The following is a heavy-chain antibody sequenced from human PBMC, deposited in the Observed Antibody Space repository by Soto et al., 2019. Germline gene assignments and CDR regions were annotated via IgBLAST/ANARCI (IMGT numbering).Heavy chain of an antibody. CDR3: TRVSYDSVYYEVMDY. J-gene: IGHJ4*02. CDR2: IWYDGSDK. Sequence: HPGGSLRLSCAASGFTFSSYGMHWVRQAPGKGLEWVAVIWYDGSDKYYADSVKGRFTISRDNSKNTLFLQMNSLRAEDTAFYYCTRVSYDSVYYEVMDYWGQGTLVTVSS. D-gene: IGHD3-16*01. V-gene: IGHV3-33*01. CDR1: GFTFSSYG.